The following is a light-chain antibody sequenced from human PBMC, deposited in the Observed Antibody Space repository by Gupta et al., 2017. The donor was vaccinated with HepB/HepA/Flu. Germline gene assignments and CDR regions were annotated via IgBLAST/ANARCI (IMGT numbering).Light chain of an antibody. Sequence: DIQMTASTSTLSASVGDRVTITCRASQSINTWLAWYQQKPGKAPKLLMYKASSLESGVPSRFSGSGSGTEFTLTISSLQPDDFATYYCQQYNSYITFGQGTRLEIK. V-gene: IGKV1-5*03. CDR1: QSINTW. CDR2: KAS. J-gene: IGKJ5*01. CDR3: QQYNSYIT.